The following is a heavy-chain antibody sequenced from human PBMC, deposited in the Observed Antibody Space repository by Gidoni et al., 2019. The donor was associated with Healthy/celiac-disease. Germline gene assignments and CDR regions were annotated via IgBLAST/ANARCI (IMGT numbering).Heavy chain of an antibody. CDR2: IKSKTECGTT. D-gene: IGHD3-3*01. V-gene: IGHV3-15*01. CDR3: TILEWLLYGVGDYGMDV. J-gene: IGHJ6*02. Sequence: EVQLVESGGGLVKHGGSLRLSCEASEFPFSHAWMGWVRQAPGKGLEWVGLIKSKTECGTTDYAATVKGRFTISRDDSKNTLYLQMNSLKTEDTAVYYCTILEWLLYGVGDYGMDVWGQGTTVTVSS. CDR1: EFPFSHAW.